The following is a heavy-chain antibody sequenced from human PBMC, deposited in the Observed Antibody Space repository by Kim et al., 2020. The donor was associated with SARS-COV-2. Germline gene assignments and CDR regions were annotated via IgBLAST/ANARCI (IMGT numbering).Heavy chain of an antibody. V-gene: IGHV4-39*01. J-gene: IGHJ3*02. CDR1: GGSISSSSYY. CDR3: ARPLGGIAASRAFDI. Sequence: SETLSLTCTVSGGSISSSSYYWGWIRQPPGKGLEWIGSIYYSGSTYYNPSLKSRVTISVDTSKNQFSLKLSSVTAADTAVYYCARPLGGIAASRAFDIWGQGTMVTVSS. D-gene: IGHD6-13*01. CDR2: IYYSGST.